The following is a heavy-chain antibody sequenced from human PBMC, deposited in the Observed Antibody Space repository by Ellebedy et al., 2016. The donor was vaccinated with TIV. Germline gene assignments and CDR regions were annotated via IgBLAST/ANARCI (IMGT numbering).Heavy chain of an antibody. V-gene: IGHV1-69*05. CDR1: GDTYGNYG. Sequence: AASVKVSCKASGDTYGNYGISWVRQAPGQGLEWVGGIIPVFGRADYAQKLQGRVTISTDASTGTTYMEVSNLRSEDTAVYYCARLSRGYCSGGSCQRPFDFWGQGTPVTVAS. J-gene: IGHJ4*02. CDR3: ARLSRGYCSGGSCQRPFDF. CDR2: IIPVFGRA. D-gene: IGHD2-15*01.